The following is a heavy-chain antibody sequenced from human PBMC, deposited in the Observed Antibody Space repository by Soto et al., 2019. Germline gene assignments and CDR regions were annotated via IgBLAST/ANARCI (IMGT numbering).Heavy chain of an antibody. J-gene: IGHJ3*01. CDR3: ARVIVGAPADDAFDL. V-gene: IGHV1-69*12. CDR2: IIPIFGTA. D-gene: IGHD1-26*01. Sequence: QVQLVQSGAEVKKPGSSVKVSCKASGGTFSSYAISWVRQAPGQGLEWMGGIIPIFGTANYAQKFQGRVTITADESTSTAYMELSSLRSDDTAVYYCARVIVGAPADDAFDLWGQGTMVTVSS. CDR1: GGTFSSYA.